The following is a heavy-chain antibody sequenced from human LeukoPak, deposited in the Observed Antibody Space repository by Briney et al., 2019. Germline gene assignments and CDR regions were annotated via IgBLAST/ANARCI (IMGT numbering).Heavy chain of an antibody. CDR3: ARVQYCGGDCYSGNFDY. Sequence: SETLSLTCTVSGGSISSGSYYWSWIRQPAGKGLEWIGRIYTSGSTNYNPSLKGRVTISVDTSKNQFSLKLSSVTAADTAVYYCARVQYCGGDCYSGNFDYWGQGTLVTVSS. D-gene: IGHD2-21*02. V-gene: IGHV4-61*02. CDR2: IYTSGST. J-gene: IGHJ4*01. CDR1: GGSISSGSYY.